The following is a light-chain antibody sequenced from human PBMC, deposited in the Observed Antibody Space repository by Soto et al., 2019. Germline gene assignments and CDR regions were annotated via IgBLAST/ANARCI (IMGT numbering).Light chain of an antibody. CDR2: GAS. V-gene: IGKV3-15*01. CDR1: HSVSSN. Sequence: GIKKSAAAVPVNKRERASLSCRASHSVSSNLAWYQQKPGQAPRLLIYGASTRATGIPARFSGSGSGTEFTLTIIILQSEDFVVYYCPEYPLLPCPFGQG. J-gene: IGKJ2*02. CDR3: PEYPLLPCP.